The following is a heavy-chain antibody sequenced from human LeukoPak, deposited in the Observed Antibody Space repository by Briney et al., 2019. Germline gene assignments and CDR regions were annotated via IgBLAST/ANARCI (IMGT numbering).Heavy chain of an antibody. V-gene: IGHV3-7*01. CDR3: ARGGSLHCSSTSCEFDY. D-gene: IGHD2-2*01. CDR2: IKQDGSEK. J-gene: IGHJ4*02. Sequence: PGGSLRLSCAASGFTFSSYWMSWVRQAPGKGLEWVANIKQDGSEKYYVDSVKGRFTISRDNAKNSLYLQMNILRAEDTAVYYCARGGSLHCSSTSCEFDYWGQGTLVTVSS. CDR1: GFTFSSYW.